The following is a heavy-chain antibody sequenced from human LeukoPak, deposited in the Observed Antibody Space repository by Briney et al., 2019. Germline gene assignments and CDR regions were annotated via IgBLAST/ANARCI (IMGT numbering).Heavy chain of an antibody. CDR3: ARVFDSGSQAYFYYMDV. D-gene: IGHD3-10*01. CDR2: VSHSGTT. V-gene: IGHV4-34*01. Sequence: SETLSLTCEVSAGSFTGSYWGWLRQPPGKGLEWLGEVSHSGTTNYNPSLKSRVTVTVDTSKRQFSLKVSSVTAADTAVYYCARVFDSGSQAYFYYMDVWGKGTTVTVSS. CDR1: AGSFTGSY. J-gene: IGHJ6*03.